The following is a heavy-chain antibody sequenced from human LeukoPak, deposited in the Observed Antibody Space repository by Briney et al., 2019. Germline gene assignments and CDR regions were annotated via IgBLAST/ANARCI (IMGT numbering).Heavy chain of an antibody. Sequence: ASVKVSCKASGYTFTSYYIHWVRQAPGQGLEYMGIIRPSGSTAYAQKLQGRVTMTTDTSTSTAYMELRSLRSDDTAVYYCARDCSSTSCSPTDYYYGMDVWGQGTTVTVSS. CDR2: IRPSGST. CDR3: ARDCSSTSCSPTDYYYGMDV. CDR1: GYTFTSYY. D-gene: IGHD2-2*01. J-gene: IGHJ6*02. V-gene: IGHV1-46*01.